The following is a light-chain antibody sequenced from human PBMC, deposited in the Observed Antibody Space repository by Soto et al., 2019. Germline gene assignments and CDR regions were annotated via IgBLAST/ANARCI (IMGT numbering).Light chain of an antibody. Sequence: EIVMTQSPATLSVSPGERATLSCRASQSVSSNLAWYQQKPGQAPRLLIYGASTRATGIPARFSGSGSGTEFTLTISSLQSEDFAVYYCQQYNNWPPWTCGQGTEVEIK. CDR3: QQYNNWPPWT. CDR2: GAS. CDR1: QSVSSN. J-gene: IGKJ1*01. V-gene: IGKV3-15*01.